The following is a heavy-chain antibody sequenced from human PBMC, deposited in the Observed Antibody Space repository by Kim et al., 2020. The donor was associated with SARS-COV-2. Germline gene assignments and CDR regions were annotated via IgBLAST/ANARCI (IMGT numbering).Heavy chain of an antibody. D-gene: IGHD3-3*01. CDR3: ARSGYDFGSGYGSFDY. J-gene: IGHJ4*02. V-gene: IGHV4-4*07. Sequence: SLKSRVTMSVDTFKNQFSLKLSSVTAADTAVYYCARSGYDFGSGYGSFDYWGQGTLVTVSS.